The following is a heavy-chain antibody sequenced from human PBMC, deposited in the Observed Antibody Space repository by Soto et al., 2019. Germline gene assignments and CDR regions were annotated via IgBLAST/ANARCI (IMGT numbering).Heavy chain of an antibody. V-gene: IGHV3-30-3*01. CDR3: ATDKRDIRGLEWSYYFDY. J-gene: IGHJ4*02. D-gene: IGHD3-3*01. CDR1: GFTFSSYA. CDR2: ISYDGSNK. Sequence: QVQLVESGGGVVQPGRSLRLSCAASGFTFSSYAMHWVRQAPGKGLEWVAVISYDGSNKYYADSVKGRFTISGDNSKNTLYLQMTRLRAGDPAVYYCATDKRDIRGLEWSYYFDYWGQGNLVTVSS.